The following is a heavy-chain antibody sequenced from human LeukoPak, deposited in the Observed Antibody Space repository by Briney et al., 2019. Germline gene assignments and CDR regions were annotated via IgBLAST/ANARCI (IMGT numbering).Heavy chain of an antibody. CDR2: ISYDGSNE. J-gene: IGHJ3*01. Sequence: GGSLRLSCAASGFTFSSYAMYWVRQAPGKGLEWVAVISYDGSNEYYADSVKGRFTISRDNPKNTLYLQMNSLRAEDTAVYYCARGNYYDTSGYPVWGQGTMVTVSS. CDR1: GFTFSSYA. CDR3: ARGNYYDTSGYPV. V-gene: IGHV3-30-3*01. D-gene: IGHD3-22*01.